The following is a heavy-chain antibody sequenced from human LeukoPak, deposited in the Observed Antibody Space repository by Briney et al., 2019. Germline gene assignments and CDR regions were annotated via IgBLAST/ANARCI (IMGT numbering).Heavy chain of an antibody. D-gene: IGHD3-3*01. CDR1: GGSISSYY. Sequence: LETLSLTCTVSGGSISSYYWSWIRQPPGKGLEWIGYIYYSGSTNYNPSLKSRVTISVDTSKNQFSLKLSSVTAADTAVYYCARAVNYDFWSGYPNWFDPRGQGTLVTVSS. CDR3: ARAVNYDFWSGYPNWFDP. J-gene: IGHJ5*02. CDR2: IYYSGST. V-gene: IGHV4-59*01.